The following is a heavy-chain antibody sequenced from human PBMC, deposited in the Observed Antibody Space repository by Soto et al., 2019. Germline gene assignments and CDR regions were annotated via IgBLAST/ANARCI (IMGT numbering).Heavy chain of an antibody. D-gene: IGHD6-13*01. CDR1: GYSFTSYW. CDR2: IGPSDSYT. J-gene: IGHJ5*02. CDR3: ASHASSGIAAAGWFDP. V-gene: IGHV5-10-1*01. Sequence: PGESLKISCKGSGYSFTSYWISWVRQRPGKGLEWMGRIGPSDSYTNYSPSFQGHVTISADKSISTAYLQWSSLKASDTAMCYCASHASSGIAAAGWFDPWGQGTLVTVSS.